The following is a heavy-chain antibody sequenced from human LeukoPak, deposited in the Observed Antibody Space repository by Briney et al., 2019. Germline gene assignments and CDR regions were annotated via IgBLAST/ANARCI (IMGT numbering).Heavy chain of an antibody. Sequence: ASVKVSCKASGYTFTGYYMHWVRQAPGQGLEWMGWINPNSGGTNYAQKFQGRVTMTRDTSISTVYMELSRLRSDDAAVYYCARDAYSVITPGVLDNWGQGTLVTVSS. CDR2: INPNSGGT. J-gene: IGHJ4*02. CDR1: GYTFTGYY. V-gene: IGHV1-2*02. CDR3: ARDAYSVITPGVLDN. D-gene: IGHD4-23*01.